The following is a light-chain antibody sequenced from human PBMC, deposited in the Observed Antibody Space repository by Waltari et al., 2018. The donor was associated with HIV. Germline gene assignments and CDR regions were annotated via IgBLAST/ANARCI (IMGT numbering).Light chain of an antibody. CDR1: QGISSY. Sequence: DIQLTQSPSFLSASVGDRVTITCRASQGISSYLAWYQQKPGKAPKLLIYAASTLQSGVPSRFSVSGSGTEFTLTSSSLQPEDCASYYCQQLNSYPPAFGPGTKVDIK. CDR2: AAS. CDR3: QQLNSYPPA. J-gene: IGKJ3*01. V-gene: IGKV1-9*01.